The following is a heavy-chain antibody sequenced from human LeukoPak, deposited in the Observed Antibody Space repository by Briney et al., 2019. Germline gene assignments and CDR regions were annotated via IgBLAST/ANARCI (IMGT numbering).Heavy chain of an antibody. J-gene: IGHJ4*02. Sequence: GGSLRLSCAASGVTFSNYWMSWVRQAPGKGLECVANIKQDGTEKSYVDSVKGRFIISRDNGKNSLYLQMDSLRAEDTAVYFCTRASRGTYGGDYWGQGTLVTVSS. CDR2: IKQDGTEK. D-gene: IGHD1-26*01. CDR1: GVTFSNYW. CDR3: TRASRGTYGGDY. V-gene: IGHV3-7*04.